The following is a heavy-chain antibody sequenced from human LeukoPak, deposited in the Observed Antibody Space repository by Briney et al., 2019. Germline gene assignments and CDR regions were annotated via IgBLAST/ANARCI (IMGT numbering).Heavy chain of an antibody. V-gene: IGHV4-30-2*01. Sequence: PSETLSLTRTVSGGSISSGGYYWSWIRQPPGKGLEWIGYIYHSGSTYYNPSLKSRVTISVDRSKNQFSLKLSSVTAADTAVYYCARGLAGRTLEVVPAALFGPWGQGTLVTVSS. CDR1: GGSISSGGYY. CDR2: IYHSGST. J-gene: IGHJ5*02. D-gene: IGHD2-2*01. CDR3: ARGLAGRTLEVVPAALFGP.